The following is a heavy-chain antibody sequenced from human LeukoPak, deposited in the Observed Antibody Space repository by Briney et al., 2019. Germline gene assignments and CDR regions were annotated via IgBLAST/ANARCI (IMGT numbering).Heavy chain of an antibody. CDR2: IYYSGRT. Sequence: SETLSLTCTVSGGSISSYYWSWIRQPPGKGLEWIGYIYYSGRTNYNPSLKSRVTISVDTSKNQFSLKLSSVTAADTAVYYCARENPVTRKDVWGKGTTVTVSS. CDR3: ARENPVTRKDV. J-gene: IGHJ6*04. D-gene: IGHD4-17*01. CDR1: GGSISSYY. V-gene: IGHV4-59*01.